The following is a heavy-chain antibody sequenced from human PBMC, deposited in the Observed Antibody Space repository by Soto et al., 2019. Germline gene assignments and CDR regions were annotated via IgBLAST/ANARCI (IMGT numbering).Heavy chain of an antibody. Sequence: QLQLQESGPGLVKPSETLSLTCTVSGGSISSSSYYWGWIRQPPGKGLEWIGSIYYSGSTYYNPSLKSRVTISVDTSKNQFSLKLSSVTAADTAVYYCARRDYGRRGYFDYWGQGTLVTVSS. D-gene: IGHD4-17*01. CDR1: GGSISSSSYY. V-gene: IGHV4-39*01. CDR2: IYYSGST. J-gene: IGHJ4*02. CDR3: ARRDYGRRGYFDY.